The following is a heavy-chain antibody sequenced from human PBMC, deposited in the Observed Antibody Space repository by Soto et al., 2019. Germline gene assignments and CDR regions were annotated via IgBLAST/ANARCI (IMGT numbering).Heavy chain of an antibody. J-gene: IGHJ4*02. CDR1: GFRFSVYG. CDR3: AAWAEGATEVH. Sequence: YLRLSCETSGFRFSVYGMHWVRQAPGKGLEWVAVIWYDASKQFYAASVEGRFTISRDNSKAILYLQMNSLRAEDTAVYYCAAWAEGATEVHWGQGTLVTVSS. V-gene: IGHV3-33*01. D-gene: IGHD2-15*01. CDR2: IWYDASKQ.